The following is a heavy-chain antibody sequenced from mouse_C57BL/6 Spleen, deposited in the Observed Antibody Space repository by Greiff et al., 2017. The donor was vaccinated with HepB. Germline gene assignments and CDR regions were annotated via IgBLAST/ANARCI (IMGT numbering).Heavy chain of an antibody. CDR3: ARGDYGYDVNAMDY. Sequence: EVKLMESGPGLVKPSQSLSLTCSVTGYSITSGYYWNWIRQFPGNKLEWMGYISYDGSNNYNPSLKNRISITRDTSKNQFFLKLNSVTTEDTATYYCARGDYGYDVNAMDYWGQGTSVTVSS. CDR1: GYSITSGYY. CDR2: ISYDGSN. V-gene: IGHV3-6*01. J-gene: IGHJ4*01. D-gene: IGHD2-2*01.